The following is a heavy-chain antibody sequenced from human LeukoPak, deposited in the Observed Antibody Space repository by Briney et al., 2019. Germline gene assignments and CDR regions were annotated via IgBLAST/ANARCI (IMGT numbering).Heavy chain of an antibody. Sequence: ASVKVSCKASGGTFSSYAISWVRQAPGQGLEWMGGIIPIFGTANYAQKFQGRVTITADESTSTAYMELSSLRAEDTAVYYCAKAAVAGVKYYFDYWGQGTLVTVSS. D-gene: IGHD6-19*01. V-gene: IGHV1-69*13. CDR3: AKAAVAGVKYYFDY. CDR2: IIPIFGTA. CDR1: GGTFSSYA. J-gene: IGHJ4*02.